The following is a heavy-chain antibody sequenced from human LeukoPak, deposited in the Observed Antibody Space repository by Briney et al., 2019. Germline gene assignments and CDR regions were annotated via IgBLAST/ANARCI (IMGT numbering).Heavy chain of an antibody. Sequence: ASVKVSCTASGYTFTSYDINWVRQATGQGLEWMGGMNPNSGNTGYAQKFQGRVTMTRNTSISTAYMELSSLRSEDTAVYYCARGAYDYVWGSYEGAFDIWGQGTMVTVSS. D-gene: IGHD3-16*01. CDR1: GYTFTSYD. CDR2: MNPNSGNT. J-gene: IGHJ3*02. V-gene: IGHV1-8*01. CDR3: ARGAYDYVWGSYEGAFDI.